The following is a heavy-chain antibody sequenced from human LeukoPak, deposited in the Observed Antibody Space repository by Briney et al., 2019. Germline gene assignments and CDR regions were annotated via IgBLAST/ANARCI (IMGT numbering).Heavy chain of an antibody. J-gene: IGHJ4*02. CDR1: GGSINSNNW. CDR3: ARASHWNQLHYFDY. V-gene: IGHV4-4*02. CDR2: IYHSGST. Sequence: SETLSLTCAVSGGSINSNNWWSWVRQPPGKGLEWIGDIYHSGSTNYNPSLKSRVTISVDKSKNQFSLKLSSVTAADTAVYYCARASHWNQLHYFDYWGQGTLVTVSS. D-gene: IGHD1-1*01.